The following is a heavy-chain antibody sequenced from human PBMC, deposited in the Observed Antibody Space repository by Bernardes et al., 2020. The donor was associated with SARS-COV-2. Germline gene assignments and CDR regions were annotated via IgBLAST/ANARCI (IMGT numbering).Heavy chain of an antibody. J-gene: IGHJ4*02. V-gene: IGHV3-21*01. CDR3: ATPQDYYDSSGDLAAFDY. CDR1: GFTFSSYS. CDR2: ISSSSSYI. D-gene: IGHD3-22*01. Sequence: GGSLRLSCSASGFTFSSYSMNWVRQAPGKGLEWVSSISSSSSYIYYADSVKGRFTISRDNAKNSLYLQMNSLRAEDTAVYYCATPQDYYDSSGDLAAFDYWGQGTLVTVSS.